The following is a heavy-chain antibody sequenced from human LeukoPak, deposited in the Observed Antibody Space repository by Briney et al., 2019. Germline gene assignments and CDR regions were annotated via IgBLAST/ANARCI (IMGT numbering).Heavy chain of an antibody. D-gene: IGHD2-21*01. CDR1: GFTFSSFG. CDR3: AKDSKRTFHNFDY. J-gene: IGHJ4*02. Sequence: AGRSLRLSCTASGFTFSSFGMHWVSEAPGKGLEWVAVISENGANKYFADSVKGRFTISRDNSKNTLYLHMYSLGPEDTAVYYCAKDSKRTFHNFDYWGQGTLVTVSS. V-gene: IGHV3-30*18. CDR2: ISENGANK.